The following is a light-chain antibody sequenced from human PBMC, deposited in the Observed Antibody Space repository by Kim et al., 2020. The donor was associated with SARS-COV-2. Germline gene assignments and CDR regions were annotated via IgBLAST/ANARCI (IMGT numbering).Light chain of an antibody. J-gene: IGKJ2*03. CDR2: GAS. V-gene: IGKV3-20*01. CDR1: QSVSSSY. Sequence: LSPGESATLPCRASQSVSSSYLAWYQQKPGQAPRLLIYGASSRATGIPDRFSGSGSGTDFTLTISRLEPEDLAVYYCQQYSRSPQGFGQGTKLEI. CDR3: QQYSRSPQG.